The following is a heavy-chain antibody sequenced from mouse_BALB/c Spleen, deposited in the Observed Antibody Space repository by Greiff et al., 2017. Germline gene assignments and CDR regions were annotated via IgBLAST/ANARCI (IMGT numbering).Heavy chain of an antibody. J-gene: IGHJ3*01. V-gene: IGHV5-12-1*01. D-gene: IGHD2-2*01. CDR1: GFAFSSYD. CDR3: ARHGNYGYDVAY. CDR2: ISSGGGST. Sequence: EVKLMESGGGLVKPGGSLKLSCAASGFAFSSYDMSWVRQTPEKRLEWVAYISSGGGSTYYPDTVKGRFTISRDNAKNTLYLQMSSLKSEDTAMYYCARHGNYGYDVAYWGQGTLVTVSA.